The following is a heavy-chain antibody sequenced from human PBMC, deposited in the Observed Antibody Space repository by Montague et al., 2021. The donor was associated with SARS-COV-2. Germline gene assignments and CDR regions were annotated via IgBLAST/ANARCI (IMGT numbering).Heavy chain of an antibody. V-gene: IGHV3-23*01. D-gene: IGHD4-17*01. Sequence: SLRLSCAASKFTFNTYAMTWVRQAPGKGLEWVSCIGSGGNTFFAXSVXGRFTISRDFSTNTVFLQMNRLRADDTAMYFCASYGVKSPGAFDIWGQGTLVIVSS. J-gene: IGHJ3*02. CDR1: KFTFNTYA. CDR3: ASYGVKSPGAFDI. CDR2: IGSGGNT.